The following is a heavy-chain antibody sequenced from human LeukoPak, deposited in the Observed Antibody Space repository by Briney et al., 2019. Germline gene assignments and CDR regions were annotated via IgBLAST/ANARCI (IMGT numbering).Heavy chain of an antibody. Sequence: ASVKVSCKASGYTFTSYGISWVRQAPGQGLEWMGWISAYNGNTNYAQKLQGRVTMTTDTSTSTAYMELRSLRSDDTAVYYCATQGASGSYSFAEFGAFDIWGQGTMVTVSS. D-gene: IGHD1-26*01. V-gene: IGHV1-18*01. CDR2: ISAYNGNT. J-gene: IGHJ3*02. CDR1: GYTFTSYG. CDR3: ATQGASGSYSFAEFGAFDI.